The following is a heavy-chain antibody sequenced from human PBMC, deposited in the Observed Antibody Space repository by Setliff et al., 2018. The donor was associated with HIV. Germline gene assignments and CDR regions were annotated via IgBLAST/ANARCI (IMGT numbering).Heavy chain of an antibody. D-gene: IGHD4-17*01. CDR1: GGSINTINYY. J-gene: IGHJ4*02. CDR2: IYYSGTT. Sequence: SETLSLTCTVSGGSINTINYYWGWIRQPPGRGLEWIGSIYYSGTTHYSPSLKTRVTVSVDMSKNHFSLKLTSVTAADTAVYYCARHYGDYVFDSWGQGTLVTVSS. V-gene: IGHV4-39*01. CDR3: ARHYGDYVFDS.